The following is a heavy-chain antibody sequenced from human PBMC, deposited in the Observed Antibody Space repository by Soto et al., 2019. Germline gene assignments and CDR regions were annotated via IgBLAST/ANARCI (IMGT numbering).Heavy chain of an antibody. CDR1: GGSIRSYY. V-gene: IGHV4-59*01. J-gene: IGHJ6*02. D-gene: IGHD3-10*01. CDR3: ATGGGRFNYGMDV. Sequence: ASETLSLTCNVSGGSIRSYYWSWIRQPPGKRLEWIGYIYYSGYTNYNPSIKSRITISVDTSKNQLSLKLSSVTAADTAVYYCATGGGRFNYGMDVWGQGTTVTVSS. CDR2: IYYSGYT.